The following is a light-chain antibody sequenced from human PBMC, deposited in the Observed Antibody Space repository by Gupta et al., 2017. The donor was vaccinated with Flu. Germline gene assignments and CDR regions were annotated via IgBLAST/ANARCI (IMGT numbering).Light chain of an antibody. J-gene: IGLJ3*02. CDR3: ATWDDSRNCQV. V-gene: IGLV1-44*01. CDR1: NSNIGRNT. Sequence: QSLLTQPPSSSWTPGQRVTISCSGSNSNIGRNTLNWYQQLPGAAPKLIIQNDNQRPSGVPVRFSGSKGGTSASLTISGLQSEDEGDFYCATWDDSRNCQVFGGGTRVSVL. CDR2: NDN.